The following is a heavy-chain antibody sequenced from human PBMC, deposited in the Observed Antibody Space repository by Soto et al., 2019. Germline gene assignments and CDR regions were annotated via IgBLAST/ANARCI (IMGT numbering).Heavy chain of an antibody. V-gene: IGHV3-23*01. D-gene: IGHD6-13*01. CDR2: ISGSGGST. J-gene: IGHJ4*02. CDR1: GFTFSSYA. CDR3: ATKLVHGWGPLDY. Sequence: GGSLRLSCAASGFTFSSYAMSWVRQAPGKGLEWVSAISGSGGSTYYADSVKGRFTISRDNSKNTLYLQMNSLRAEDTAVYYCATKLVHGWGPLDYWGQGTLVTVSS.